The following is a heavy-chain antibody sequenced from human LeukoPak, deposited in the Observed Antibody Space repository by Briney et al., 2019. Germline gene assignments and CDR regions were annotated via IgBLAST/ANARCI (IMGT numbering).Heavy chain of an antibody. Sequence: PGGSLRLSCAASGFTFSSYAMSWVRQAPGKGLEWVSAISGSGGSTYYADSVKGRFTISRDNSKNTLYLQMNSLRAEDTAVYYCANQRKAAYYYDSSGYLAQSRDWGQGTLVTVSS. CDR3: ANQRKAAYYYDSSGYLAQSRD. CDR1: GFTFSSYA. D-gene: IGHD3-22*01. J-gene: IGHJ4*02. CDR2: ISGSGGST. V-gene: IGHV3-23*01.